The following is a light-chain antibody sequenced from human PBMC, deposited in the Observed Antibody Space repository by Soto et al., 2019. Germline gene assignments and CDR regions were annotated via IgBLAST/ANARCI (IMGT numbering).Light chain of an antibody. Sequence: QSALTQPASVSGSPGQSITISCTGTSSDVGYNYVSWYQQHPGKAPKLIIYEVTNRPSGVSNRFSGSKSSNTASLTISGLLAEDEADYYCSSYTTSSTVIFGGGTKLTV. CDR2: EVT. V-gene: IGLV2-14*01. J-gene: IGLJ2*01. CDR1: SSDVGYNY. CDR3: SSYTTSSTVI.